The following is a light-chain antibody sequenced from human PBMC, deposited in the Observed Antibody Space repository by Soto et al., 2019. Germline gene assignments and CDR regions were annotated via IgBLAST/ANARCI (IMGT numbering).Light chain of an antibody. CDR2: DAS. CDR1: QSVSSY. J-gene: IGKJ2*01. V-gene: IGKV3-11*01. CDR3: QQRSNWPPYT. Sequence: EIVLTQSPATLSLSPGERATLSCRASQSVSSYLAWYQQKPGQAPRLLIYDASNRATGIPARFSGSGSGTDFTLTISSLEPEAFALYYCQQRSNWPPYTFGQGTKLEIK.